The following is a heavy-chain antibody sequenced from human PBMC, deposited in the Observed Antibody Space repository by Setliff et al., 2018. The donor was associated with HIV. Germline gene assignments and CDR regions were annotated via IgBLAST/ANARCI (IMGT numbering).Heavy chain of an antibody. Sequence: SETLSLTCTVSGGSISSGTYYWSWIRQPAGKGLEWIGHIYTSGTTNYNPSLKSRVTISLDTSKNQFSLKLSSVTAADTAVYYCARDRICGGGSCYVGWFDPWGQGTLVTVSS. CDR2: IYTSGTT. CDR1: GGSISSGTYY. J-gene: IGHJ5*02. V-gene: IGHV4-61*09. D-gene: IGHD2-15*01. CDR3: ARDRICGGGSCYVGWFDP.